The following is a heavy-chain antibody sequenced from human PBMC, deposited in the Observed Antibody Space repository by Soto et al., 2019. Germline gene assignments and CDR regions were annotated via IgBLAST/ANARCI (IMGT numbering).Heavy chain of an antibody. CDR3: ARADRQYCSVSTCYIFDH. CDR2: TDYSGST. CDR1: GASVSSDSYY. Sequence: SETLSLTCIVSGASVSSDSYYWTWIRQPPGKGLEWIGYTDYSGSTKYNPSLKSRVTVSVDTSKNQFSLRVSSVTAADTAMYYCARADRQYCSVSTCYIFDHWGQGTQVTVSS. V-gene: IGHV4-61*01. J-gene: IGHJ4*02. D-gene: IGHD2-2*02.